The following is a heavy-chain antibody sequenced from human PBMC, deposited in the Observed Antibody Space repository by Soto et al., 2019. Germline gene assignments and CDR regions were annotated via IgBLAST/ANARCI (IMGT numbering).Heavy chain of an antibody. CDR3: ASDTGKGESIDY. V-gene: IGHV3-33*01. J-gene: IGHJ4*02. CDR1: GFTFSNFG. CDR2: IWHDGKNK. Sequence: QVQVVESGGGVVQPGTSLRLSCAASGFTFSNFGMHWVRQAPGKGLEWVAVIWHDGKNKYYEDSVERRFTISRDNSKNTLNLHMNSLRAEDTAVYYCASDTGKGESIDYWGQGTLVIVSS.